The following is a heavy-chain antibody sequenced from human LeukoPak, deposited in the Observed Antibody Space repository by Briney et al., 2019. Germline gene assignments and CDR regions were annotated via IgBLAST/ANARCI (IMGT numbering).Heavy chain of an antibody. CDR3: ASGPYYYDSSGYYFPRPYYFDY. CDR2: IIPIFGTA. D-gene: IGHD3-22*01. CDR1: GGPFSSYA. Sequence: ASVQVFCQASGGPFSSYAISWVRQAPGQGLEWMGGIIPIFGTANYAQKFQGRVTITADESTSTAYMELSSLRSEDTAVYYCASGPYYYDSSGYYFPRPYYFDYWGQGTLVTVSS. J-gene: IGHJ4*02. V-gene: IGHV1-69*01.